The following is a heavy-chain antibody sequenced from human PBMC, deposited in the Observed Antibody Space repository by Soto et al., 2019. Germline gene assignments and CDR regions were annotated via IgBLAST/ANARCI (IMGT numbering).Heavy chain of an antibody. D-gene: IGHD3-3*01. Sequence: EVQLLESGGGLVQPGGSLRLSCAASGFTFSSYAMSWVRQAPGKGLEWVSAISGSGGSTYYEDSVQGRFTISRDNSKNTLYLQMNSLRAEDTAVYYCAKVGVYDFPPLVRYWGQGTLVTVSS. V-gene: IGHV3-23*01. CDR1: GFTFSSYA. CDR2: ISGSGGST. CDR3: AKVGVYDFPPLVRY. J-gene: IGHJ4*02.